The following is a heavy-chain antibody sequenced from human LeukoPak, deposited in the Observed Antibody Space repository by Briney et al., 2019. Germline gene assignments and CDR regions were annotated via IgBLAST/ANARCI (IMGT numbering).Heavy chain of an antibody. J-gene: IGHJ4*02. D-gene: IGHD3-22*01. V-gene: IGHV3-49*04. CDR1: GLSFGGDA. CDR3: TINYYNGSLYEDY. Sequence: GGSLRLPCRGSGLSFGGDAVSWVRQAPGKGLEWVGFIRDKVSGGTTEYVASVRGRFTISRDDSRSIAYLQMTRLKTEDTAVYYCTINYYNGSLYEDYWGQGTLVTVSS. CDR2: IRDKVSGGTT.